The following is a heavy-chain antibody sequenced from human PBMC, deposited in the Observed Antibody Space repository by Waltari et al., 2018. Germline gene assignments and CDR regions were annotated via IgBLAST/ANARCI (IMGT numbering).Heavy chain of an antibody. Sequence: QVQLQESGPGLVKPSETLSLTCTVSGGSISSYYWSWIRQPPGKGLEWIGYIYYSGSTNYNPTRKSRGHISVDTSKNEFSLKLSSVTAADTAVYYCATDSSSWYVGYYYYYYMAVWGKGTTVTVSS. V-gene: IGHV4-59*01. J-gene: IGHJ6*03. CDR3: ATDSSSWYVGYYYYYYMAV. CDR1: GGSISSYY. CDR2: IYYSGST. D-gene: IGHD6-13*01.